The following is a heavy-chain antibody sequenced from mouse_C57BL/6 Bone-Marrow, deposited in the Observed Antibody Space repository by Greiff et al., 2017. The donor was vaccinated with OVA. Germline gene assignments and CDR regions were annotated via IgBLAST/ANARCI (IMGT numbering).Heavy chain of an antibody. CDR3: SIGYYGSSYADY. V-gene: IGHV1-81*01. Sequence: LVESGAELARPGASVKLSCKASGYTFTSYGISWVKQRTGQGLEWIGEIYPRSGNTYYNEKFKGKATLTADKSSSTAYMELRSLTSEDSAVYFCSIGYYGSSYADYWGQGTTLTVSS. D-gene: IGHD1-1*01. J-gene: IGHJ2*01. CDR1: GYTFTSYG. CDR2: IYPRSGNT.